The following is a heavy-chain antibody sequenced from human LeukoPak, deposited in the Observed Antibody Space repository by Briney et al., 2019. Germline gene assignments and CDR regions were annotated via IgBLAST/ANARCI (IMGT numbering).Heavy chain of an antibody. D-gene: IGHD6-6*01. CDR1: GGSISSHY. CDR3: ARVGQLRVLDYYYYYMDV. Sequence: SETLSLTCTVSGGSISSHYWSWIRQPPGKGLEWIGYIYYSGSTSYNPSLKSRVTISVDTSKNQFSLKLSSVTAADTAVYYCARVGQLRVLDYYYYYMDVWGKGTTVTVSS. CDR2: IYYSGST. V-gene: IGHV4-59*11. J-gene: IGHJ6*03.